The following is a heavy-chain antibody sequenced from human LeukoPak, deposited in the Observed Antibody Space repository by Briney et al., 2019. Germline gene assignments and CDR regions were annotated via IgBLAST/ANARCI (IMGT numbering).Heavy chain of an antibody. CDR2: ISWNSGSI. V-gene: IGHV3-9*03. CDR1: GFTFDDSA. CDR3: ATDKLRWGSASSYYFDY. Sequence: GGSLRLSCAASGFTFDDSAMHWVRQVPGKGLEWVSGISWNSGSIGYADFVKGRFTISRDNAKNSLYMQMNSLRAEDMALYYCATDKLRWGSASSYYFDYWGQGTLVTVSS. D-gene: IGHD6-6*01. J-gene: IGHJ4*02.